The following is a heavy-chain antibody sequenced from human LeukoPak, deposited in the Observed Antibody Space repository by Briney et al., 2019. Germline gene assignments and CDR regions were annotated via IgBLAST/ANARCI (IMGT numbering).Heavy chain of an antibody. D-gene: IGHD6-19*01. V-gene: IGHV3-11*04. J-gene: IGHJ4*02. CDR1: GFTFSDYY. CDR3: AIDWGSGWYWDY. CDR2: ISSSGSTR. Sequence: PGPSLTLSWAASGFTFSDYYTSWIRHPPGGGRGWVSYISSSGSTRYYADSVKGRFTISRDNAKNSLYLQMNSLRAEDTAVYYCAIDWGSGWYWDYWGQGTLVTVSS.